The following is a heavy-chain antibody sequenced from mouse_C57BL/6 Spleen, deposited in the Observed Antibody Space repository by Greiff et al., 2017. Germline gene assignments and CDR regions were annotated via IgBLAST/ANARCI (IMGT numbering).Heavy chain of an antibody. CDR3: ARCWGKYFDY. V-gene: IGHV1-81*01. Sequence: QVHVKQSGAELVRPGASVTLSCKASGYTFTSYGISWVQQRTGQGLEWIGEIYPRSGNTYYNEKFKGKATLAADKSSSTAYMELRRLASEDSAVYFCARCWGKYFDYWGQGTTLTVSS. CDR1: GYTFTSYG. D-gene: IGHD4-1*01. J-gene: IGHJ2*01. CDR2: IYPRSGNT.